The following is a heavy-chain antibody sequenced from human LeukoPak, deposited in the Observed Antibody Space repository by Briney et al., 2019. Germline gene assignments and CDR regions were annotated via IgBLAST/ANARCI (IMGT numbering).Heavy chain of an antibody. J-gene: IGHJ3*02. CDR3: AKSPPSWDAFDI. CDR2: ISYSGSA. V-gene: IGHV4-59*01. CDR1: GASITNYY. Sequence: PSETLSLTCTVSGASITNYYWGWIRQPPGKRLEWIGYISYSGSANYNPSLKSRVTMSVDTSKNQFSLSLTSVTAADTAVYYCAKSPPSWDAFDIWGQGTMVTVSS.